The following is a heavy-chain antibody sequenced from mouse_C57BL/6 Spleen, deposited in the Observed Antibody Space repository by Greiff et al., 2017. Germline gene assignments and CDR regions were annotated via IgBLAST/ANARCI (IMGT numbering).Heavy chain of an antibody. CDR1: GYTFTSYW. CDR3: ARRGSSLYYYAMDY. J-gene: IGHJ4*01. V-gene: IGHV1-52*01. D-gene: IGHD1-1*01. CDR2: IDPSDSET. Sequence: QVQLQQPGAELVRPGSSVKLSCKASGYTFTSYWMHWVKQRPIQGLEWIGNIDPSDSETHYNQKFKDKVTLTVDKSSSTAYMQLSSLTSEDSAVYYCARRGSSLYYYAMDYWGQGTSVTVSS.